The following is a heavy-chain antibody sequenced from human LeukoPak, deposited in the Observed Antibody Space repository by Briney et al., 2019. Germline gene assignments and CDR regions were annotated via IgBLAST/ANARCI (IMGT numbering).Heavy chain of an antibody. D-gene: IGHD1-1*01. CDR3: ASLYNWNDVLDY. CDR1: GFTFSSYE. Sequence: GGSLRLSCAASGFTFSSYEMNWVRQAPGKGLEWVSYISSSGSTIYYADSVKGRFTISRDNAKNSLYLQMNSLRAEDTAVYYCASLYNWNDVLDYWGQGTLVTASS. J-gene: IGHJ4*02. CDR2: ISSSGSTI. V-gene: IGHV3-48*03.